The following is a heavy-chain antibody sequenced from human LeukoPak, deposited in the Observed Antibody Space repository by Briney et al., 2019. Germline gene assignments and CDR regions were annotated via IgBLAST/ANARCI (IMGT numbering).Heavy chain of an antibody. CDR2: ISSSSSYI. CDR1: GFTFSSYS. D-gene: IGHD1-1*01. CDR3: ASGGPTSLRFDY. V-gene: IGHV3-21*01. Sequence: GGSLRLSCAASGFTFSSYSMNWVRQAPGKGLEWVSSISSSSSYIYYADSVKGRFTISRDNAKNSLYLQMNNLRAEDTAVYYCASGGPTSLRFDYWGQGTLVTVSS. J-gene: IGHJ4*02.